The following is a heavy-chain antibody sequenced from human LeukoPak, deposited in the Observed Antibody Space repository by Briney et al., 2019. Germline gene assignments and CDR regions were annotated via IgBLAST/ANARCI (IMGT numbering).Heavy chain of an antibody. D-gene: IGHD3-10*01. V-gene: IGHV1-69*06. CDR1: GGTFSSYA. J-gene: IGHJ3*02. CDR3: ARWELRYGVWAFDI. Sequence: ASVKVSCKASGGTFSSYAISWVRQAPGQGLEWMGGIIPIFGTANYAQKFQGRVTITADKSTSTAYMELSRLRSDDTAVYYCARWELRYGVWAFDIWGQGTMVTVSS. CDR2: IIPIFGTA.